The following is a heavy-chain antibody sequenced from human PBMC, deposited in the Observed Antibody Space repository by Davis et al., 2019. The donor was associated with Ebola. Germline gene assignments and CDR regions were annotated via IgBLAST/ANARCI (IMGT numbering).Heavy chain of an antibody. Sequence: LSLTCAASGFTFSNYGIHWVRQAPGKGLEWVSSISSSAYYIYYADSLKGRFTISRDNANNSLYLQMNSLRAEDTAIYYCARGGYYDNSGYSHEAFDIWGQGTMVTVSS. CDR3: ARGGYYDNSGYSHEAFDI. J-gene: IGHJ3*02. CDR2: ISSSAYYI. CDR1: GFTFSNYG. D-gene: IGHD3-22*01. V-gene: IGHV3-21*01.